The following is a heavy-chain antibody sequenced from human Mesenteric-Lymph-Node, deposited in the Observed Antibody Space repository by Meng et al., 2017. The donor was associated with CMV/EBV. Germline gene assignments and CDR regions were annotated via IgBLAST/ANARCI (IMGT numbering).Heavy chain of an antibody. CDR2: IRYDGNNI. CDR1: GFSFNSYG. Sequence: GGSLRLSCAASGFSFNSYGMHWVRQAPGKGLEWLAFIRYDGNNIFYADSVKGRFTISRDNSRNTLYLQMNSLRAEDTAVFYCAKDLPPAGLVPGAKDYWGQGTLVTVSS. CDR3: AKDLPPAGLVPGAKDY. J-gene: IGHJ4*02. D-gene: IGHD2-2*01. V-gene: IGHV3-30*02.